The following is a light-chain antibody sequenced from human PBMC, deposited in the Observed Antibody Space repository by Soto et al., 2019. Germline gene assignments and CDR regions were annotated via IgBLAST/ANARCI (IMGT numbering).Light chain of an antibody. Sequence: EIVLRQSPATLSLSPGGRATLSCRASENVGSYLVWYQQRPGQAPRLLIYDASKRATGVPARFSGSGSGTDFTLTISSVEPEDFAVYDCHSETFGAGAKVEIE. CDR2: DAS. CDR3: HSET. V-gene: IGKV3-11*01. CDR1: ENVGSY. J-gene: IGKJ3*01.